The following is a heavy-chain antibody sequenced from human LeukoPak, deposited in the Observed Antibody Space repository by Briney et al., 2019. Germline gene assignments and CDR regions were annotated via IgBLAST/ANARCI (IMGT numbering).Heavy chain of an antibody. J-gene: IGHJ4*02. D-gene: IGHD1-26*01. V-gene: IGHV1-46*01. Sequence: ASVKVSCKASGYTFTSYYMHWVRQAPGQGLEWMGIIDPSGGSTSYAQKFQGRVTMTRDTSTSTVYMELSSLRSEDTAVYYCARDGVRDSGSQKGFDYWGQGTLVTVSS. CDR1: GYTFTSYY. CDR2: IDPSGGST. CDR3: ARDGVRDSGSQKGFDY.